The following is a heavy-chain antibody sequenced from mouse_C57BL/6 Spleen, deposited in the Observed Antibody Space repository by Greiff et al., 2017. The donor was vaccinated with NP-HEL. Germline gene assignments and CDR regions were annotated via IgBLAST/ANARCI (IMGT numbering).Heavy chain of an antibody. CDR1: GFTFSDYG. CDR2: ISSGSSTI. V-gene: IGHV5-17*01. Sequence: EVKLVESGGGLVKPGGSLKLSCAASGFTFSDYGMHWVRQAPEKGLEWVAYISSGSSTIYYADTVKGRFTISRDNAKNTLFLQMTSLRSEDTAMYYGAREDYYVSSYLWYFDVWGTGTTVTVSS. J-gene: IGHJ1*03. CDR3: AREDYYVSSYLWYFDV. D-gene: IGHD1-1*01.